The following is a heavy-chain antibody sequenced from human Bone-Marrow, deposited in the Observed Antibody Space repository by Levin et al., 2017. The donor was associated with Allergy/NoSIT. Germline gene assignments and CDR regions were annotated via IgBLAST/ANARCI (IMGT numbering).Heavy chain of an antibody. CDR1: GFTFTDYY. Sequence: LSLTCAASGFTFTDYYMTWIRQTPGKGLEWVSYISSSGATMYYADSVKGRFTISRDDAKDSLYLQMNSLRVEDTALYYCARGASEADYWGQGTLVTVSS. CDR3: ARGASEADY. V-gene: IGHV3-11*01. CDR2: ISSSGATM. D-gene: IGHD6-19*01. J-gene: IGHJ4*02.